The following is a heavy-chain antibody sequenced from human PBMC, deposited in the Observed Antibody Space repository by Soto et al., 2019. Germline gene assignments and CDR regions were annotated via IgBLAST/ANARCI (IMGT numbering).Heavy chain of an antibody. Sequence: QVQLVQSGAEVKKPGSSVKVSCKASGGTFSSYTISWVRQAPGQGLEWMGRIIPILGIANYAQKFQGRVTITADKATSTAYMELRSLRSEDTAVYHCARDGLLGREMATTGYWGQGTLVTVSS. V-gene: IGHV1-69*08. CDR2: IIPILGIA. CDR3: ARDGLLGREMATTGY. J-gene: IGHJ4*02. D-gene: IGHD5-12*01. CDR1: GGTFSSYT.